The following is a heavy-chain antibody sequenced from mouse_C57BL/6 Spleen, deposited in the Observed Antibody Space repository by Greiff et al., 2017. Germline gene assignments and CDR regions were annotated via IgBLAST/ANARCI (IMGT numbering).Heavy chain of an antibody. V-gene: IGHV1-26*01. Sequence: EVQLQQSGPELVKPGASVKISCKASGYTFTDYYMNWVKQSHGKSLEWIGDINPNNGGTSYNQKFKGKATLTVDKSSSTAYMALRSLTSEDSAVYYCARRDDYDPHWYFDVWGTGTTVTVSS. CDR2: INPNNGGT. CDR3: ARRDDYDPHWYFDV. D-gene: IGHD2-4*01. CDR1: GYTFTDYY. J-gene: IGHJ1*03.